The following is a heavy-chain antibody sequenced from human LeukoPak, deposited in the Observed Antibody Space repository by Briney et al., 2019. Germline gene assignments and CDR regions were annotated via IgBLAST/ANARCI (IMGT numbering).Heavy chain of an antibody. D-gene: IGHD3-10*01. J-gene: IGHJ6*03. CDR3: ARSIGYYGSGSPNDYYYYMDV. V-gene: IGHV1-18*01. CDR2: ISAYNGNT. CDR1: GYTFTSYG. Sequence: ASVTVSCKASGYTFTSYGISWVRQAPGQGLEWMGWISAYNGNTNYAQKLQGRVTMTTDTSTSTAYMELRSLRSDDTAVYYCARSIGYYGSGSPNDYYYYMDVWGKGTTVTVSS.